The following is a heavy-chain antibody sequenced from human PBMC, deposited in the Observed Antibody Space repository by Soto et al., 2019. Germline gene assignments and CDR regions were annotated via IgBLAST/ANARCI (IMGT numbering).Heavy chain of an antibody. CDR3: ARGGLGGYWFDP. CDR1: GFTFSSYW. Sequence: EVQLVESGGGLVQPGGSLRLSCAASGFTFSSYWMHWVRQTPGKGLVWVSRIYSDGTRTNFADSVKGRFTISRDNSKNTLQLQMNSLTVDDTAVYFCARGGLGGYWFDPWGQGTLVTVSS. V-gene: IGHV3-74*01. D-gene: IGHD3-16*01. J-gene: IGHJ5*02. CDR2: IYSDGTRT.